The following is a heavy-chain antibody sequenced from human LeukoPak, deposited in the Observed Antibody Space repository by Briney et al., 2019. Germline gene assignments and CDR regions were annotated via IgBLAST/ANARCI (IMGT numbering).Heavy chain of an antibody. J-gene: IGHJ4*02. CDR3: AKDPSSRNIVVVPAALDY. V-gene: IGHV3-30*18. CDR1: GFTFSSYG. CDR2: ISYDGSNK. D-gene: IGHD2-2*01. Sequence: GGSLRLSCAASGFTFSSYGMHWVRQAPGKGLEWVAVISYDGSNKYYADSVKGRFTISRDNSKNTLYLQMNSLRAGDTAVYYCAKDPSSRNIVVVPAALDYWGQGTLVTVSS.